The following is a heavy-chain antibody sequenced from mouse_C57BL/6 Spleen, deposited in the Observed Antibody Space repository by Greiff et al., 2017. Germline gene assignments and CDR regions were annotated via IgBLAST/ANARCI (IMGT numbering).Heavy chain of an antibody. J-gene: IGHJ2*01. CDR1: GFNIKNTY. Sequence: VQLQQSVAELVRPGASVKLSCTASGFNIKNTYMHWVKQRPEQGLEWIGRIDPANGNIKYAPKFQGKATITADTSSNTAYLQLSSLTSEGTAIDDWASRRRETYFDYWGQGTTLTVSS. CDR2: IDPANGNI. CDR3: ASRRRETYFDY. V-gene: IGHV14-3*01.